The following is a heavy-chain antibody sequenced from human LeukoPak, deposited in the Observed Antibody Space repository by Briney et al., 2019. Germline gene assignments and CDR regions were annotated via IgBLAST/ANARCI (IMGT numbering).Heavy chain of an antibody. D-gene: IGHD1-26*01. J-gene: IGHJ4*02. CDR3: ARTAEEGAMEYCFDY. V-gene: IGHV1-69*13. Sequence: GASVKVSCKASGGTFSSYAISWVRQAPGQGLEWMGGIIPIFGTANYAQKFQGRVTITADESTSTAYMELSSLRSGDTAVYYCARTAEEGAMEYCFDYWGQGTLVTVSS. CDR2: IIPIFGTA. CDR1: GGTFSSYA.